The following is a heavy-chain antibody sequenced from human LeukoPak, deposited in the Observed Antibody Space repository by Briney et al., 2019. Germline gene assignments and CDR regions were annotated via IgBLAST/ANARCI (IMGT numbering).Heavy chain of an antibody. CDR1: RFTFGTYA. CDR2: ISGSGGST. D-gene: IGHD5-18*01. V-gene: IGHV3-23*01. J-gene: IGHJ4*02. Sequence: GGSLRLSCAASRFTFGTYAMTWVRQAPGKGLEWVSYISGSGGSTYYEDSVKGRFTISRDNSKNTLYLQMNSLTTEDTAVYFCAKEDTAMVASLDYWGQGTLVTVSS. CDR3: AKEDTAMVASLDY.